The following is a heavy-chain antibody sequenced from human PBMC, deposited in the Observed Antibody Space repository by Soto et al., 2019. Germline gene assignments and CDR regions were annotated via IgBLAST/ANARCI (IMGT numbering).Heavy chain of an antibody. J-gene: IGHJ4*02. CDR2: VNPILSLS. D-gene: IGHD3-10*01. Sequence: QVQLVQSGAEVKRPGSSVKVSCKASGDTFNFYSINWVRQAPGLGLEWLGRVNPILSLSNYAQRFQGRVTMTADKSTSTAYMILNSLKSEDTAIYCCATSSGSGYRAFDYWGEGALVTVSS. CDR3: ATSSGSGYRAFDY. V-gene: IGHV1-69*02. CDR1: GDTFNFYS.